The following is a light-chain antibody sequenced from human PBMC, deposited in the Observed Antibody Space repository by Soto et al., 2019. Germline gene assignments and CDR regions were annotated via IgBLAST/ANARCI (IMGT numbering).Light chain of an antibody. Sequence: DIVMTQSPDSLAVSLGERATINCKSSQSVLYSSNNKNYLAWYQQKPGQPPKLLIYWASTRESGVPDRFSGSGSGTDFTLTISNLQAEDVAVYYCPQYYSTPWTFGQGTKVEIK. V-gene: IGKV4-1*01. CDR2: WAS. CDR3: PQYYSTPWT. J-gene: IGKJ1*01. CDR1: QSVLYSSNNKNY.